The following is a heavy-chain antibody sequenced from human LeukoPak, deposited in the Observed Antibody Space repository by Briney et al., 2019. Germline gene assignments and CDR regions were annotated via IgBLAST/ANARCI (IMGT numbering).Heavy chain of an antibody. CDR1: GFTFDDYA. V-gene: IGHV3-9*01. CDR2: ISWNSGSI. D-gene: IGHD3-3*01. J-gene: IGHJ5*02. Sequence: GGSLRLSCAASGFTFDDYAMHWVRQAPGKGLEWVSGISWNSGSIGYADSVKGRFTISRDNAKNSLYLQMNSLRAEDTALYYCAKDKTAYDFWSGYYAWGQGTLVTVSS. CDR3: AKDKTAYDFWSGYYA.